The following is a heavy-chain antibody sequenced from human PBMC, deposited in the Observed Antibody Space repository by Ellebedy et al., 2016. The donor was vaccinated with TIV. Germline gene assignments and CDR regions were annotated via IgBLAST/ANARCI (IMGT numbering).Heavy chain of an antibody. J-gene: IGHJ6*02. V-gene: IGHV4-4*02. D-gene: IGHD3-3*01. CDR2: IYHSGST. CDR1: GGSISSSNW. Sequence: SETLSLXXAVSGGSISSSNWWSWVRQPPGKGLEWIGEIYHSGSTNYNPSLKSRVTISVDTSKNQFSLKLSSVTAADTAVYYCAREGRYYDFWSGYRDYYYGMDVWGQGTTVTVSS. CDR3: AREGRYYDFWSGYRDYYYGMDV.